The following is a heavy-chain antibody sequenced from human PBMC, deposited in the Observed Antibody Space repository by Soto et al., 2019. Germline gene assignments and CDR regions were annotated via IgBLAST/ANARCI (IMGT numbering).Heavy chain of an antibody. J-gene: IGHJ6*02. V-gene: IGHV4-31*03. CDR3: ARDVGIGFGELSTSANYYYGLDV. D-gene: IGHD3-10*01. Sequence: QVQLQESGPGLVKPSQTLSLTCTVSGGSISSGGYYWTWIRQHPEKGLEWIGDIYYSGSTHYNPSLRSRATSSADTSKNQFSLDRNLVTGADTAVYYCARDVGIGFGELSTSANYYYGLDVCGQGTTVTVSS. CDR2: IYYSGST. CDR1: GGSISSGGYY.